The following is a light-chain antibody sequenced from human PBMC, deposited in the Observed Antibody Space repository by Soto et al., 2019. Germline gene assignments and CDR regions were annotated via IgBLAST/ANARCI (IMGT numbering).Light chain of an antibody. V-gene: IGLV2-14*01. CDR2: ELI. CDR1: SGDVGGYNY. CDR3: NSYTSKSTGV. J-gene: IGLJ1*01. Sequence: HSALTQPASVSGSPGQSITISCTGTSGDVGGYNYVSWYQQHPGKAPKLIIYELINRPSGVSNRFSGSKSGNTASLTISGLQAEDEADYYCNSYTSKSTGVFGTGTKLTVL.